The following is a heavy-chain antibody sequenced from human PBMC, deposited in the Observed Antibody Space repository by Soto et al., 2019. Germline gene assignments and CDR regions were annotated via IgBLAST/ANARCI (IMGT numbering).Heavy chain of an antibody. V-gene: IGHV4-61*01. CDR1: GGSVSDKTYY. Sequence: PSETLSLTCSVSGGSVSDKTYYWSWIRQPPGKRLEWIGHVYYSGTTNYNPTLKSRVTISVDLSKNQFSRRLSSVTTADTALYYCARTTAVPNSLRSRYFFDYWGQGTRVTVSS. J-gene: IGHJ4*02. CDR3: ARTTAVPNSLRSRYFFDY. D-gene: IGHD4-17*01. CDR2: VYYSGTT.